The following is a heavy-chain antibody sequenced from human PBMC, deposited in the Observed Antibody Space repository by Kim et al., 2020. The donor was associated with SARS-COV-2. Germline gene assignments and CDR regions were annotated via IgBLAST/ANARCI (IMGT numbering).Heavy chain of an antibody. J-gene: IGHJ5*02. CDR1: GFSVSGDY. Sequence: GGSLRLSCAVSGFSVSGDYMNLVRQAPGKGLECVSVIHTGGATFYADSVKGRFTISRDSSKNTLYLQMNSLRVEDTAVYYCARHDWFDPWGQGTLVTVSS. CDR3: ARHDWFDP. CDR2: IHTGGAT. V-gene: IGHV3-66*04.